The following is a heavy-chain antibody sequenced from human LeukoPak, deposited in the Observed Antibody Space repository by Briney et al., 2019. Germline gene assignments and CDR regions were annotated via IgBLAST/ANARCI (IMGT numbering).Heavy chain of an antibody. CDR3: CMVRGVPPLSEFDY. CDR1: GGSISSYY. Sequence: PSETLSLTCTVSGGSISSYYWSWIRQPPGKGLEWIGYIYYSGSTNYNPSLKSRVTISVDTSKNQFSLKLSSVTAADTAVYYCCMVRGVPPLSEFDYWGQGTLVTVSS. D-gene: IGHD3-10*01. V-gene: IGHV4-59*01. J-gene: IGHJ4*02. CDR2: IYYSGST.